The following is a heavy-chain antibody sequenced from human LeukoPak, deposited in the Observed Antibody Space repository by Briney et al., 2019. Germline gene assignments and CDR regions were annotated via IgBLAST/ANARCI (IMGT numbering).Heavy chain of an antibody. J-gene: IGHJ6*02. CDR3: ARSVVVPAGKGIYYYGMDV. V-gene: IGHV4-34*01. D-gene: IGHD2-2*01. Sequence: SETLSLTCAVYGGSFSGYYWSWIRQPPGKGLEWIGEINHSGSTNYNPSLKSRVTISVDTSKNQFSLKLSSVTAADTAVYYCARSVVVPAGKGIYYYGMDVWGQGTTVTVFS. CDR1: GGSFSGYY. CDR2: INHSGST.